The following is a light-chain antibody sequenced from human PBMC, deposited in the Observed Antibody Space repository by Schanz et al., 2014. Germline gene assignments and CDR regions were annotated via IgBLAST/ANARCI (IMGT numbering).Light chain of an antibody. J-gene: IGLJ3*02. CDR1: SSNIGAGYD. Sequence: QSVLTQPPSVSGAPGQRVTISCTGSSSNIGAGYDVHWYQQLPGTAPKLLIYGNSNRPSGGPGRFSGSRSGTSASLAITGLQAEDEGDYYCQCYDSSLSGWRVFGGGTKLTVL. V-gene: IGLV1-40*01. CDR3: QCYDSSLSGWRV. CDR2: GNS.